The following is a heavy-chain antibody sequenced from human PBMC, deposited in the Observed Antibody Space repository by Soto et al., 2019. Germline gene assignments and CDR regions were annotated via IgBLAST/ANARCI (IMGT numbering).Heavy chain of an antibody. CDR3: AREGAGGGYGGFFDY. CDR1: GYTFTSYS. CDR2: ISTYNGNT. V-gene: IGHV1-18*01. Sequence: VQLVQSGAEVKKPGASVKVSCKASGYTFTSYSITWVRQAPGQGLEWMGWISTYNGNTNYTQKLQGRISMTTDTSTSTAYMELRSLRSDDTAVYYCAREGAGGGYGGFFDYWGQGTLVAVSS. J-gene: IGHJ4*02. D-gene: IGHD2-8*02.